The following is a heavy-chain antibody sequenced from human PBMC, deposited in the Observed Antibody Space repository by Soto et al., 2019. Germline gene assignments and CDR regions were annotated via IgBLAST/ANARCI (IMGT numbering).Heavy chain of an antibody. V-gene: IGHV3-23*01. D-gene: IGHD3-10*01. CDR2: ISGSGGST. Sequence: GGSLRLSCAASGFTFSSYAMSWVRQAPGKGLEWVSAISGSGGSTYYADSVKGRFTISRYNSKNTLYFQMNSLRAEDTAVYYCARDRGTVYGMDVWGQGTTVTVSS. CDR1: GFTFSSYA. J-gene: IGHJ6*02. CDR3: ARDRGTVYGMDV.